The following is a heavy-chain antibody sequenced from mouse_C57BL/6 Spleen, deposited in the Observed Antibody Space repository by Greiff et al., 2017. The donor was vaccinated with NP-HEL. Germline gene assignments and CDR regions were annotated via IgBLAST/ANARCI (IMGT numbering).Heavy chain of an antibody. CDR2: ISTYYGDA. V-gene: IGHV1-67*01. CDR3: ASDGYYAWFAY. CDR1: GYTFTDYA. Sequence: VQLQQSGPELVRPGVSVKISCKGSGYTFTDYAMHWVKQSHAKSLEWIGVISTYYGDASYNQKFTDKSTMTVDKSSSTAYMELARLTSEDSAVYYCASDGYYAWFAYWGQGTLVTVSA. D-gene: IGHD2-3*01. J-gene: IGHJ3*01.